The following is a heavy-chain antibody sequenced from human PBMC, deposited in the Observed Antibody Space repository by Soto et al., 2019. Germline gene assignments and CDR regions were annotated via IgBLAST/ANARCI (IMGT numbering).Heavy chain of an antibody. CDR1: GFTFSNYE. J-gene: IGHJ6*03. V-gene: IGHV3-64*01. D-gene: IGHD6-13*01. CDR3: ARRGYGSRWPNVYMDV. CDR2: ISNNGAHT. Sequence: GVSLRLSCAASGFTFSNYEMHWVRQAPGKGLEYVSGISNNGAHTDYAKSVKGRFTISRDNSENTLYLQMGSLRAEDMALYYCARRGYGSRWPNVYMDVWGKGTTVNVSS.